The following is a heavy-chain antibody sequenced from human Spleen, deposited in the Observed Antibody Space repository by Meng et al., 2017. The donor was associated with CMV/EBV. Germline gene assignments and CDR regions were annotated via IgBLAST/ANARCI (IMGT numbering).Heavy chain of an antibody. J-gene: IGHJ4*02. Sequence: FTNYGSTWVRQAPGQGLEWMGWISANNGKTNYAQKLQGRVNMTADTSTDTADMELRSLTPDDTAVYYCARNARTRGNYYGRNAEIDYWGQGTLVTVSS. CDR3: ARNARTRGNYYGRNAEIDY. D-gene: IGHD3-10*01. CDR1: FTNYG. V-gene: IGHV1-18*04. CDR2: ISANNGKT.